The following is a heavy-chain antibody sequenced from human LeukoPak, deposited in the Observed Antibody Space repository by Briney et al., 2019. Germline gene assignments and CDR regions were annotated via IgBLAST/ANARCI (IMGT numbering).Heavy chain of an antibody. Sequence: GGSLRLSCAASGFTFSSYEMNWVRQAPGKGLEWVSYISSSGSTIYYADSVKGRFTISGDNAKNSLYLQMNSLRAEDTAVYYCARMQPYYGSFLAPLRAFDIWGQGTMVTVSS. CDR3: ARMQPYYGSFLAPLRAFDI. CDR2: ISSSGSTI. CDR1: GFTFSSYE. D-gene: IGHD3-10*01. V-gene: IGHV3-48*03. J-gene: IGHJ3*02.